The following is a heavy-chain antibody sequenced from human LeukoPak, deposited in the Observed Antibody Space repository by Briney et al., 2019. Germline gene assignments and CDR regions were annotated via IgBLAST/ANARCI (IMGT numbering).Heavy chain of an antibody. D-gene: IGHD1-1*01. Sequence: SETLSLTCAVSGGSISSNNWWGWVRQPPGKGLEWIGEIYHSGSPNYNPSLKSRVTISVDKSRNHFSLNLSSVTAADTAVYYCARVNIDNWHSCDYWGQGTLVTVSS. CDR1: GGSISSNNW. CDR2: IYHSGSP. V-gene: IGHV4-4*02. CDR3: ARVNIDNWHSCDY. J-gene: IGHJ4*02.